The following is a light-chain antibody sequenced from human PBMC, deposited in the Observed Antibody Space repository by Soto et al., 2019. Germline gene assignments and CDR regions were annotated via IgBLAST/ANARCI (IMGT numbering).Light chain of an antibody. CDR3: LQQNSYPLT. J-gene: IGKJ4*01. CDR2: VAS. CDR1: QAIRND. Sequence: DIQMTQSPSSLSASVGDRVTITCRASQAIRNDLAWYQEKPGKAPKRLIYVASRLQSGVPSRFSGSGSGTEFTLTISSLQPEDSATYYCLQQNSYPLTFGGGTKVEIK. V-gene: IGKV1-17*01.